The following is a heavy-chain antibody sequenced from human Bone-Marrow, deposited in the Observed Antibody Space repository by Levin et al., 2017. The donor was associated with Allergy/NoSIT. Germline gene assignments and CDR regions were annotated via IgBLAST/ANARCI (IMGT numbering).Heavy chain of an antibody. Sequence: GGSLRLSCAASGFSFSSYGMHWVRQAPGKGLEWVAVISYEGSNKFYADSVKGRFTISRDNFKNTLYLQMNSLRPEDTALYYCARDAGFCTGGNCYPDYWGQGTLVTVSS. CDR2: ISYEGSNK. J-gene: IGHJ4*02. V-gene: IGHV3-30*03. CDR1: GFSFSSYG. D-gene: IGHD2-15*01. CDR3: ARDAGFCTGGNCYPDY.